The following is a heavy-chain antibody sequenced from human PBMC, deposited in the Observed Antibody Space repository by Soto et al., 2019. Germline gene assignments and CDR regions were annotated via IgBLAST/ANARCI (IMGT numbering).Heavy chain of an antibody. V-gene: IGHV3-30*18. CDR1: GFTFSNYG. D-gene: IGHD3-3*01. CDR2: ISNDGSNK. J-gene: IGHJ6*02. Sequence: GGSLRLSCVASGFTFSNYGMHWVRQAPGKGLEWVAFISNDGSNKYYADSMRGRFTMSRDNSKRTLYLQMSSLRVEDTAVYYCTKRRNVLGFLDWSSGMEVWGQGTTVTVSS. CDR3: TKRRNVLGFLDWSSGMEV.